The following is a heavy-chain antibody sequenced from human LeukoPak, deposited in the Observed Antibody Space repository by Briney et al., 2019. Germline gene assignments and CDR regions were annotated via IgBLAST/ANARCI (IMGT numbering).Heavy chain of an antibody. CDR1: GGTFSSYA. CDR3: ARGQGVRGPSGY. Sequence: ASVKVSCKASGGTFSSYAISWVRQAPGQGLEWMGIINPSGGSTSYAQKFQGRVTMTRDTSTSTVYMELSSLRSEDTAVYYCARGQGVRGPSGYWGQGTLVTVSS. V-gene: IGHV1-46*01. D-gene: IGHD3-10*01. CDR2: INPSGGST. J-gene: IGHJ4*02.